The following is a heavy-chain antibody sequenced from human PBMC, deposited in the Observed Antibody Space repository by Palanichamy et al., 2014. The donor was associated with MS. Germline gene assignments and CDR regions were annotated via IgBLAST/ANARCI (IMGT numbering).Heavy chain of an antibody. CDR2: IRSKANKYAT. V-gene: IGHV3-73*02. CDR3: TSSFGSSSFKKYMDV. D-gene: IGHD3-16*01. CDR1: GFNFSGSA. J-gene: IGHJ6*03. Sequence: EVQLVESGGGLVQPGGSLKVSCAASGFNFSGSAMHWVRQASGKGLEWVARIRSKANKYATAYGASVTGRFTISRDESKNMAYLEMNSLKTEDTAVYFCTSSFGSSSFKKYMDVWGKGTAVIVSS.